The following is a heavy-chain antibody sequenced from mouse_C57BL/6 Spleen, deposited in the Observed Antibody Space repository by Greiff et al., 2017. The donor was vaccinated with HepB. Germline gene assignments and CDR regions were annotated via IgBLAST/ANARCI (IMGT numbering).Heavy chain of an antibody. V-gene: IGHV1-50*01. Sequence: QVQLQQPGAELVKPGASVKLSCKASGYTFTSYWMQWVKQRPGQGLEWIGEIDPTDSYTNYNHKFKGKATLTVDTSSSTAYMKLSSLTSEDAEVYYCANSNYVYWYFDVWGTGTTVTVSS. CDR2: IDPTDSYT. CDR3: ANSNYVYWYFDV. CDR1: GYTFTSYW. D-gene: IGHD2-5*01. J-gene: IGHJ1*03.